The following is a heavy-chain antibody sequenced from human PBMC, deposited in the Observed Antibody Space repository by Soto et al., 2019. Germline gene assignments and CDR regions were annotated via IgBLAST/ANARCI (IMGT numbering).Heavy chain of an antibody. D-gene: IGHD6-13*01. CDR3: ARVGSSWYLGMDV. J-gene: IGHJ6*02. Sequence: QVQLQESGPGLVKPSETLSLTCTVSGGSISNYYWSWIRQPPGMGLEWIGYIYYTGSTNYNPSLEGRVTTSIDPSTTQCYLTPSSVTAADTAVYYCARVGSSWYLGMDVWGQGTTVTVSS. V-gene: IGHV4-59*01. CDR1: GGSISNYY. CDR2: IYYTGST.